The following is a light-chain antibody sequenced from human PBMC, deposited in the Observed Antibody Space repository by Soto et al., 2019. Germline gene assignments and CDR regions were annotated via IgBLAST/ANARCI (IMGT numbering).Light chain of an antibody. Sequence: QSVLTLPDSVSGCPGQSITISCPGSSGDVASYDIVSGYQQHLGKAPKLMIYEVTTPPSGVSTRFSGSKSGNTASLTISVLQAEVEAEYHRCSHVGNSAVFGTGTKVTVL. CDR3: CSHVGNSAV. CDR1: SGDVASYDI. V-gene: IGLV2-23*02. J-gene: IGLJ1*01. CDR2: EVT.